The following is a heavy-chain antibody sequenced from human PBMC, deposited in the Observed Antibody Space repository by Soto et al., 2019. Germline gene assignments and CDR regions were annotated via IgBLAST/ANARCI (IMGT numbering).Heavy chain of an antibody. J-gene: IGHJ6*01. D-gene: IGHD5-12*01. Sequence: QVQLVQSGAEVKKPGSSVKVSCKAFGDTFNRYTISWVRQAPGQGLEWMGRAIPGLDVASYAQRFQGRVSMTADISTSTVYMELSSLTSEVTAVYYCARAGGYNSYGLDVWGQGTTVIVSS. CDR2: AIPGLDVA. CDR1: GDTFNRYT. CDR3: ARAGGYNSYGLDV. V-gene: IGHV1-69*02.